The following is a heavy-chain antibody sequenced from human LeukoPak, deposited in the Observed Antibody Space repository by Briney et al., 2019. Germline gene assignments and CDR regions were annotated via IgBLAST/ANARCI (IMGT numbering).Heavy chain of an antibody. D-gene: IGHD6-6*01. CDR1: GYTFTGYY. V-gene: IGHV1-18*04. CDR3: ARGRSSSPAPYYFDY. J-gene: IGHJ4*02. CDR2: ISAYNGNT. Sequence: GASVKVSCKASGYTFTGYYMHWVRQAPGQGLEWMGWISAYNGNTNYAQKLQGRVTMTTDTSTSTAYMELRSLRSDDTAVYYCARGRSSSPAPYYFDYWGQGTLVTVSS.